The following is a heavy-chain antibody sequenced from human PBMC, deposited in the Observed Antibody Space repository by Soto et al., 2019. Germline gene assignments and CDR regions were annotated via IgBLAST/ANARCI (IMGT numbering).Heavy chain of an antibody. CDR3: ARTSRWETGCDP. Sequence: QVHVVQSGPEVRRPGASVKVSCKTSGYTFTSYSITWVRQAPGQGLEWIGWISTFNGNTNYTQKLQRRVTMTTVTATGTAYMELRSLTSDDTAIYYCARTSRWETGCDPWGQGTLVTVSS. CDR2: ISTFNGNT. CDR1: GYTFTSYS. D-gene: IGHD1-26*01. V-gene: IGHV1-18*01. J-gene: IGHJ5*02.